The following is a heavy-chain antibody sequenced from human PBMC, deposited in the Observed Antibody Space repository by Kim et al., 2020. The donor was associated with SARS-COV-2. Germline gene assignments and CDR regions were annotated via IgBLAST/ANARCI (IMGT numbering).Heavy chain of an antibody. V-gene: IGHV4-39*01. Sequence: LETLSLTCSVSGGSISSSRYYWGWIRQPPGKGLEWIGTIYYDGSIYYNPSLKSRVTTSVDTSKNQFSLRLTSVTAAETAVYYCARHDPYGSGSYAPYYFDYWGQGTLVTVSS. D-gene: IGHD3-10*01. CDR1: GGSISSSRYY. CDR2: IYYDGSI. J-gene: IGHJ4*02. CDR3: ARHDPYGSGSYAPYYFDY.